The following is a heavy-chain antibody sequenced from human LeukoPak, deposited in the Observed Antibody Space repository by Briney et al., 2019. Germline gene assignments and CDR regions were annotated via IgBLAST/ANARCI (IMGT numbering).Heavy chain of an antibody. J-gene: IGHJ4*02. V-gene: IGHV3-20*04. CDR2: INWNGGST. CDR3: ARGYCSGGSCLVFDN. D-gene: IGHD2-15*01. Sequence: GGSLRLSCAASGFTLDDYGMSWVRQGPGKGLEWVSGINWNGGSTGYADSVKGRFTISRDNGKNSLYLQMNSLRVEDTALYYCARGYCSGGSCLVFDNWGQGTLVTVSS. CDR1: GFTLDDYG.